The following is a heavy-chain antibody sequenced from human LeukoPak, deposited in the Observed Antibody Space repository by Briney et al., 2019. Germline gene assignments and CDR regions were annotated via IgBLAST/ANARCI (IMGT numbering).Heavy chain of an antibody. D-gene: IGHD4-17*01. CDR1: GFTFSTYE. V-gene: IGHV3-48*03. Sequence: GGSLRLSCAASGFTFSTYEMNWVRQAPGEGLEWVSYISNSGSSVQYADSVKGRFTISRDNAKNSLYLQMNSLRAEDTALYFCARDATTDVGTVYMDVWGKGTTVTISS. CDR3: ARDATTDVGTVYMDV. J-gene: IGHJ6*03. CDR2: ISNSGSSV.